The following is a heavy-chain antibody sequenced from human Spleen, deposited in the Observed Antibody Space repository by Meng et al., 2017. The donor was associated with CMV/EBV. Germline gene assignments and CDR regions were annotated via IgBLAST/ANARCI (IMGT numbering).Heavy chain of an antibody. J-gene: IGHJ4*02. CDR3: AREDCSGGSCSYFDY. Sequence: QVQLQQWGAGLLKPSETLSLTFAVYGESFSGYYWSWIRQPPGKGLQWIGEINHSGSTNYNPSLKSRVTISVDTSKNQFSLKLSSVTAADTAVYYCAREDCSGGSCSYFDYWGRGTLVTVSS. V-gene: IGHV4-34*02. D-gene: IGHD2-15*01. CDR2: INHSGST. CDR1: GESFSGYY.